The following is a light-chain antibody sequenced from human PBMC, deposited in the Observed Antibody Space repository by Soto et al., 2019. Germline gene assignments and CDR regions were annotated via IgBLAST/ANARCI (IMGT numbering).Light chain of an antibody. CDR1: QSVRSN. Sequence: EIVMTQSPVTLSVSPGERATLSCRASQSVRSNLAWYQQKPGQAPSLLIYGASTRATGIPARFSGSGSGPEFTLTISSLQSEDFAVYYCQQYNNWPRTFGQGTKVDI. CDR3: QQYNNWPRT. CDR2: GAS. J-gene: IGKJ1*01. V-gene: IGKV3-15*01.